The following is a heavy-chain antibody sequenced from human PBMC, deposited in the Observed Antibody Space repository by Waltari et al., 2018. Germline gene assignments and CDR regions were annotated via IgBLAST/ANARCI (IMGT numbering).Heavy chain of an antibody. V-gene: IGHV4-39*01. Sequence: QLQLQESGSGLVKPSETLSLPCTVSGGSISSSSYYWGWIRQPPGKGLEWIGSIYYSGSTYYNPSLKSRVTISVDTSKNQFSLKLSSVTAADTAVYYCARSSAAGTVTFDYWGQGTLVTVSS. CDR1: GGSISSSSYY. J-gene: IGHJ4*02. D-gene: IGHD6-13*01. CDR2: IYYSGST. CDR3: ARSSAAGTVTFDY.